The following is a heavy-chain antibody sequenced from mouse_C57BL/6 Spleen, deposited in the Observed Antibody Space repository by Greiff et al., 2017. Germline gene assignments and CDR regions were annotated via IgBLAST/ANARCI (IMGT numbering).Heavy chain of an antibody. CDR2: IHPNSGST. D-gene: IGHD2-4*01. V-gene: IGHV1-64*01. CDR3: ARSYDYPYYAMDY. J-gene: IGHJ4*01. CDR1: GYTFTSYW. Sequence: VQLQQPGAELVKPGASVKLSCKASGYTFTSYWMHWVKQRPGQGLEWIGMIHPNSGSTNYNEKFKSKATLTVDKSSSTAYMQLSSLTSEDSAVYYCARSYDYPYYAMDYWGQGTSVTVSS.